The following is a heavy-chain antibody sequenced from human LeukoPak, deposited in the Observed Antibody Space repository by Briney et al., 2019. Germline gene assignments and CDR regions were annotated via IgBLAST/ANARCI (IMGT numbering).Heavy chain of an antibody. Sequence: GGSLRLSCVVSGFTFTNYVVHWVRQAPGRGLEWVTLVSSDGGIKYYADSVKGRFSVSRDISKNTLYLQMNSLRVDDTAVYYCARDSETTPIHVLGYWGQGTLVTVSS. D-gene: IGHD2-15*01. V-gene: IGHV3-30-3*01. CDR2: VSSDGGIK. CDR3: ARDSETTPIHVLGY. CDR1: GFTFTNYV. J-gene: IGHJ4*02.